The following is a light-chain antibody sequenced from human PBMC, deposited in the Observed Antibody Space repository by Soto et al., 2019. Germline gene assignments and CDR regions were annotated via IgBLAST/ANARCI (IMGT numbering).Light chain of an antibody. V-gene: IGLV2-23*02. J-gene: IGLJ1*01. CDR1: SNDVGSYNF. Sequence: QSALTQPASVSGSPGQSITLSCTRTSNDVGSYNFVSWYQQHPGKAPKVLIYEVTKRPSGVSNRFSGSKSGNTASLTISGLQADDEADYYCCSDAGSSTYVFGSGTKVTVL. CDR2: EVT. CDR3: CSDAGSSTYV.